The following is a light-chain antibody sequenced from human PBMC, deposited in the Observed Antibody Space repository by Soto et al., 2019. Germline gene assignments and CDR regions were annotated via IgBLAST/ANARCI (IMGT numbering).Light chain of an antibody. CDR2: DAS. CDR1: KNINKW. J-gene: IGKJ1*01. V-gene: IGKV1-5*01. Sequence: DIQMTPSPATLSASVADRVTISGRASKNINKWLAWYQQKPGRAPKLLIYDASDLQSGVPSTFSGSGSETEFTLTISSLQPDDFATYYCQQYNSYWTFGPGTKVDI. CDR3: QQYNSYWT.